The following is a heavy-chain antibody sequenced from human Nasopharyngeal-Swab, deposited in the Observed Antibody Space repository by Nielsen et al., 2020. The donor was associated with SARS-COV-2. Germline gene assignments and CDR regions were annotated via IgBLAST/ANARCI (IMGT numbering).Heavy chain of an antibody. D-gene: IGHD4-17*01. CDR3: ARDLRTDAFDI. CDR2: INTNTGNP. V-gene: IGHV7-4-1*02. CDR1: VYTFPPSS. Sequence: ASVKVPCKASVYTFPPSSMNWVRQAPGQGLEWMGWINTNTGNPTYAQGFTGRFVFSLDTSVSTAYLQISSLKAEDTAVYYCARDLRTDAFDIWGEGTMVTVSS. J-gene: IGHJ3*02.